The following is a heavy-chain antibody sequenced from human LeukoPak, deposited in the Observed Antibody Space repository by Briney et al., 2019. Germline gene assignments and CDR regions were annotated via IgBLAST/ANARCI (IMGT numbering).Heavy chain of an antibody. J-gene: IGHJ4*02. CDR3: ARGVDYYDSSGTIDY. D-gene: IGHD3-22*01. CDR1: GFTFSSYA. V-gene: IGHV3-33*01. Sequence: GGSLRLSCAASGFTFSSYAMHWVRQAPGKGLEWVAVVWYDGSKTYSADSVKGRITISRDDSKNTPYLQMNSLRAEDTAVYYCARGVDYYDSSGTIDYWGQGTLVTVSS. CDR2: VWYDGSKT.